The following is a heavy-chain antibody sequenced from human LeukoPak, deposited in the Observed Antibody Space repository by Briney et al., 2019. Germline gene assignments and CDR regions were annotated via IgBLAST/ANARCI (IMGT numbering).Heavy chain of an antibody. CDR3: ATPHPSSGSYSLDLYYFDY. CDR2: FDPEDGET. Sequence: ASVKVSCKVSGYTLTELSMHWVRQAPGKGLEWMGDFDPEDGETIYAQKFQGRVTMTEDTSTDTAYMELSSLRSEDTAVYYCATPHPSSGSYSLDLYYFDYWGQGTLVTVSS. V-gene: IGHV1-24*01. D-gene: IGHD3-10*01. CDR1: GYTLTELS. J-gene: IGHJ4*02.